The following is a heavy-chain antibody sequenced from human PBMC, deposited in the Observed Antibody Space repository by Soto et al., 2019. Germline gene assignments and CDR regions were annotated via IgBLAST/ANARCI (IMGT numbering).Heavy chain of an antibody. CDR1: GFTFNTYA. CDR3: AKEGDYYGMDV. CDR2: ISDSASST. D-gene: IGHD3-16*01. V-gene: IGHV3-23*01. Sequence: GGSLRLSCAASGFTFNTYAMSWVRQAPGKGLEWVSAISDSASSTYYADSVKGRFTISRDNSKNTVNLQMNNLRSEDTALYYCAKEGDYYGMDVWGQGTTVTVSS. J-gene: IGHJ6*02.